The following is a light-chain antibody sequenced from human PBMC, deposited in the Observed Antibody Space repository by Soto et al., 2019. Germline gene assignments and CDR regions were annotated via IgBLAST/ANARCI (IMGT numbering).Light chain of an antibody. V-gene: IGKV3-15*01. CDR1: QTISNN. CDR3: EQYYNWPPLT. Sequence: EIVMTQSPATLFLSPGDRATLSCRASQTISNNLAWYHQRPGQPPRLLIYGASTRAPSVPARFSGSASGTEFTLTISSLESEDVGVYYCEQYYNWPPLTFCGGTRVEIK. J-gene: IGKJ4*01. CDR2: GAS.